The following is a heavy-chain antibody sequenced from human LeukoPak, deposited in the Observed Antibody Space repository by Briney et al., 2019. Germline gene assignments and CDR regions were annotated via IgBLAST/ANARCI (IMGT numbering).Heavy chain of an antibody. Sequence: SETLSLTCTVSGGSISSYYWSWIRQPPGKGLEWIGYIYYSGSTNYNPSLKSRVTISVDTSKNQFSLKLSSVTAADTAVYYCAREPNDYSSSWIDYWGQGTLVTVSS. CDR3: AREPNDYSSSWIDY. V-gene: IGHV4-59*01. J-gene: IGHJ4*02. CDR2: IYYSGST. CDR1: GGSISSYY. D-gene: IGHD6-13*01.